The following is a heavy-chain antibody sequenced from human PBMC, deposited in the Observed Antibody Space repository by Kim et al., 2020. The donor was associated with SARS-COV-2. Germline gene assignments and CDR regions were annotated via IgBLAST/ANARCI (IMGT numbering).Heavy chain of an antibody. CDR1: GGSISSYY. V-gene: IGHV4-59*08. J-gene: IGHJ6*04. CDR2: IYYSGIT. CDR3: ARHGETTLFGVVTILGGMDV. D-gene: IGHD3-3*01. Sequence: SETLSLTWTVSGGSISSYYWSWIRQPPGKGLEWIGYIYYSGITNYNPSLKSRVTISVDTSKNQFSLKLSSVTAAATAVYYCARHGETTLFGVVTILGGMDVWGKGPTVTVSS.